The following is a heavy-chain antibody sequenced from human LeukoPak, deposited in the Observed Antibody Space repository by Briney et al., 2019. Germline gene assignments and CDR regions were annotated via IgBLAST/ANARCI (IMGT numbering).Heavy chain of an antibody. CDR3: ARAPRVGATKGTFDY. V-gene: IGHV3-21*01. CDR1: GFTFSSYS. CDR2: ISSSSSYI. J-gene: IGHJ4*02. D-gene: IGHD1-26*01. Sequence: GGSLRLSCAASGFTFSSYSMNWVRQAPGKGLEWVSSISSSSSYIYYADSVKGRFTISRDNAKNSLYLQMNSLRAEDTAVYYCARAPRVGATKGTFDYWGQGTLVTVSS.